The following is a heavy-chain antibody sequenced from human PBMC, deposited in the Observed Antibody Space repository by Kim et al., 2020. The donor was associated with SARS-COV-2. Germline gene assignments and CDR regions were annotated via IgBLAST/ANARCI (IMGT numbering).Heavy chain of an antibody. J-gene: IGHJ3*02. CDR1: GFIFRDYY. Sequence: GVSLRLSCAASGFIFRDYYMCWIRQTPGRGLEWLSYISSWDNTIYYADSVRGRFTISRDNTQNSLYLQMNDLRPDDTAIYYCARGAEGDIWGRGTRVTVSS. CDR2: ISSWDNTI. CDR3: ARGAEGDI. V-gene: IGHV3-11*01.